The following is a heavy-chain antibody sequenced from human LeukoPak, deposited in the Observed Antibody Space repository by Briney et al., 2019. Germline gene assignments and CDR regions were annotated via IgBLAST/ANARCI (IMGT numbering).Heavy chain of an antibody. Sequence: SQTLSLTCAISRDSVSRKSAAWNWISQSPSRGLQWLGRTFYRSKWHNDYAGSVKSRITINQDTSKNQFSLHLNSVTPADAGLYYCVRLVGGSPVYWGQETLVTVSS. D-gene: IGHD2-15*01. CDR2: TFYRSKWHN. CDR1: RDSVSRKSAA. V-gene: IGHV6-1*01. J-gene: IGHJ4*02. CDR3: VRLVGGSPVY.